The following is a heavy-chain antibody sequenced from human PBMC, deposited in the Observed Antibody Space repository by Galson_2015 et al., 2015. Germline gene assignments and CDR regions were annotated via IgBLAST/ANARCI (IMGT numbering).Heavy chain of an antibody. V-gene: IGHV3-30*18. CDR3: AKAYYDFWSGYYNYFDY. Sequence: SLRLSCAASGFTFSSYGMRWVRQAPGKGLEWVAVISYDGSNKYYADSVKGRFTISRDNSKNTLYLQMNSLRAEDTAVYYCAKAYYDFWSGYYNYFDYWGQGTLVTVSS. CDR1: GFTFSSYG. D-gene: IGHD3-3*01. CDR2: ISYDGSNK. J-gene: IGHJ4*02.